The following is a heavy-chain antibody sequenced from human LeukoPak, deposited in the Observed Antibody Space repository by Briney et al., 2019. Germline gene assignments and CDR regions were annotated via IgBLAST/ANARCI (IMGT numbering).Heavy chain of an antibody. Sequence: SETLSLTCTVSGGSISSGDYYWSWIRQPPGKGLEWIGYIYYSGSTYYNPSLKSRVTISVDTSKNQFSLKLSSVTAADTAVYYCARVVLSCGSTSCYTYYYYGMDVWGQGTTVTVSS. CDR1: GGSISSGDYY. CDR3: ARVVLSCGSTSCYTYYYYGMDV. J-gene: IGHJ6*02. V-gene: IGHV4-30-4*01. D-gene: IGHD2-2*02. CDR2: IYYSGST.